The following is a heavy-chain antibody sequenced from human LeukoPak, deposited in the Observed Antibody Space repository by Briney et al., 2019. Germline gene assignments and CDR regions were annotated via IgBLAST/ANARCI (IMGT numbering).Heavy chain of an antibody. D-gene: IGHD1-26*01. V-gene: IGHV3-66*02. CDR1: GFTVSSNY. CDR3: ARDVGGSYEGSDY. J-gene: IGHJ4*02. Sequence: ETGGSLRLSCAASGFTVSSNYMSWVRQAPGKGLEWVSVIYSGGSTYYADSVKVRFTISRDNSKNTLYLQMNSLRAEDTAVYYCARDVGGSYEGSDYWGQGTLVTVSS. CDR2: IYSGGST.